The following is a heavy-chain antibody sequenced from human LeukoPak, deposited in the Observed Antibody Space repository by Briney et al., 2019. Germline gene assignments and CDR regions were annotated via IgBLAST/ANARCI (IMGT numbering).Heavy chain of an antibody. J-gene: IGHJ6*03. D-gene: IGHD2-15*01. CDR2: ISSSGSTI. CDR1: GFNFQRYG. Sequence: QTGGSLRLSCVASGFNFQRYGMGWVRQAPGKGLEWVSYISSSGSTIYYADSVKGRFTISRDNAKNSLYLQMNSLRAEDTAVYYCARVCRGWPGLYYMDVWGKGTTVTISS. V-gene: IGHV3-48*03. CDR3: ARVCRGWPGLYYMDV.